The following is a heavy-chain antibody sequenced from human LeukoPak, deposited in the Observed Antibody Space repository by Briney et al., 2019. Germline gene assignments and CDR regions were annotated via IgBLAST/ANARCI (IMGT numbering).Heavy chain of an antibody. CDR1: GGSFSGYY. J-gene: IGHJ4*02. CDR3: AKGGFRLSDY. CDR2: INHSGST. Sequence: SETLSLTCAVYGGSFSGYYWSWIRQPPGKGLEWIGEINHSGSTNFHPSLKSRVTISVDTSKNQFSLKLSSVTAADSDVYYCAKGGFRLSDYWGQRTVVTVSS. V-gene: IGHV4-34*01.